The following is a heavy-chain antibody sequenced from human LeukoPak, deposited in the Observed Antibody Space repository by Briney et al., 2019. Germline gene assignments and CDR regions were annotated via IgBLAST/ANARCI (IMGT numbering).Heavy chain of an antibody. Sequence: GGSLRLSCAASGFTFDDYAMHWVRQAPGKGLEWVSSISSSRSYIYYADSVKGRFTISRDNAKNSLYLQMNSLTAEDTAVYYCARESYAARWDWGQGTLVTVSS. V-gene: IGHV3-21*01. CDR2: ISSSRSYI. CDR3: ARESYAARWD. D-gene: IGHD6-6*01. J-gene: IGHJ4*02. CDR1: GFTFDDYA.